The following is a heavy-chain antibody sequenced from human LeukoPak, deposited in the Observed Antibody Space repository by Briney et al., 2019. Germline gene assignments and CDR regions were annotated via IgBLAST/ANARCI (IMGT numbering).Heavy chain of an antibody. CDR1: GFTFTTYTSYH. CDR3: ARGIGGGAAMMRNNWFDP. CDR2: IDPSGGHT. V-gene: IGHV1-46*01. Sequence: ASVKVSCKASGFTFTTYTSYHFHWLRQAPGQGLEWMGIIDPSGGHTANAQKLQGRFNMTRDLSTSTVYMELSSLRSEDTAVYYCARGIGGGAAMMRNNWFDPWGQGTRVTVSS. J-gene: IGHJ5*02. D-gene: IGHD2-15*01.